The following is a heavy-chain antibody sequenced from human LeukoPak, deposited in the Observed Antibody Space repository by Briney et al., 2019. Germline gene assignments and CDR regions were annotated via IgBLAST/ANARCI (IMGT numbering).Heavy chain of an antibody. Sequence: SETLSLTCTVSGGSISTSNYYWGWIRQPPGKGLEWIGNIFYSGSTNYNPSLKSRVTISVDTSKNQFSLKLSSVTAADTAVYYCARGYSSSWYFNWFDPWGQGTLVTVSS. CDR3: ARGYSSSWYFNWFDP. D-gene: IGHD6-13*01. CDR2: IFYSGST. J-gene: IGHJ5*02. CDR1: GGSISTSNYY. V-gene: IGHV4-39*07.